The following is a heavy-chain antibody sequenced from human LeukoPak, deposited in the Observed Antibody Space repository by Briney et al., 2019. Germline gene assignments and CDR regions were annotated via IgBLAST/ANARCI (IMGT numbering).Heavy chain of an antibody. CDR1: GFTFRSYG. CDR2: ISGSGRKT. D-gene: IGHD3-16*01. Sequence: GGTLRLSCEASGFTFRSYGMSWVRQAPGKGLEWVSVISGSGRKTDYADSVNGRFTISRDNSKNTMYLLMNSLRVEDTAEYYCAKDLGYDYVWGEGNLYDYWGQGILVTVSS. J-gene: IGHJ4*02. V-gene: IGHV3-23*01. CDR3: AKDLGYDYVWGEGNLYDY.